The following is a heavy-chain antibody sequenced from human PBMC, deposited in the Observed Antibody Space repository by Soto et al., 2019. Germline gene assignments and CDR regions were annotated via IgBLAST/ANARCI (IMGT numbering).Heavy chain of an antibody. J-gene: IGHJ4*02. CDR2: ISYDGSRQ. CDR3: AKDLRYSSAWYLNGYYFDS. V-gene: IGHV3-30*18. Sequence: QVQLVESGGGVVQPGRSLSLSCAASGFTFSTYTIHWVRQAPGKGLEWVAVISYDGSRQYYADSVKGRFAVSRDNSKDTVYLQMNSLRPEDTAVYYCAKDLRYSSAWYLNGYYFDSWGQGTLVTVSS. CDR1: GFTFSTYT. D-gene: IGHD6-19*01.